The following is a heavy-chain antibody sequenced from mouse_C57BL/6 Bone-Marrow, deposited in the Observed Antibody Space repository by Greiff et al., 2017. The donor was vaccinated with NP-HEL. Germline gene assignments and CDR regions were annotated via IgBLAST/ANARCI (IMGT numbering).Heavy chain of an antibody. Sequence: QVQLQQSGAELARPGASVKLSCKASGYTFTSYGISWVKQRTGQGLEWIGEIYPRSGNTYYNEKFKGKATLTADKSSSTAYMELRSLTSEDSAVYFCARSFYDDYGGGLFDYWGQGTTLTVSS. CDR2: IYPRSGNT. CDR1: GYTFTSYG. V-gene: IGHV1-81*01. CDR3: ARSFYDDYGGGLFDY. J-gene: IGHJ2*01. D-gene: IGHD2-4*01.